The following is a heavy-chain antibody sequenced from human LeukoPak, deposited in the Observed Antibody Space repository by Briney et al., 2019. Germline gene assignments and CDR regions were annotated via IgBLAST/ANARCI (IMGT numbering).Heavy chain of an antibody. CDR3: ARRSRGAARLGY. D-gene: IGHD6-6*01. CDR1: GGSISSYY. J-gene: IGHJ4*02. Sequence: ASETLSLTCTVSGGSISSYYWSWIRQPPGKGLEWIGYIYYSGSTNYNPSLKSRVTISVDTSKNQFSLKLSSVTAADTAAYYCARRSRGAARLGYWGQGTLVTVSS. V-gene: IGHV4-59*01. CDR2: IYYSGST.